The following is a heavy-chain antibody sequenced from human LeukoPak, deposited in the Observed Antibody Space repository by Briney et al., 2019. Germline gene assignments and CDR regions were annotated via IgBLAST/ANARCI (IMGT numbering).Heavy chain of an antibody. D-gene: IGHD2-2*01. CDR1: GYTFTSYG. V-gene: IGHV1-18*01. J-gene: IGHJ3*02. CDR2: ISAYNGNT. Sequence: ASVKVSCKASGYTFTSYGISWVRQAPGQGLEWMGWISAYNGNTNYAQKLQGRVTVTTDTSTSTAYMELRSLRSDDTAVYYCARGRVVPAVIPYDAFDIWGQGTMVTVSS. CDR3: ARGRVVPAVIPYDAFDI.